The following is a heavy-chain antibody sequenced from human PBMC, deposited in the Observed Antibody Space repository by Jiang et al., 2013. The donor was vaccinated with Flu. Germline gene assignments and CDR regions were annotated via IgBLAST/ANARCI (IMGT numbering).Heavy chain of an antibody. CDR3: AKLRPIHHYSSGRNWFDP. J-gene: IGHJ5*02. Sequence: SSYAMSWVRQAPGKGLEWVSAISGSGGSTYYADSVKGRFTISRDNSKNTLYLQMNSLRAEDTAVYYCAKLRPIHHYSSGRNWFDPWGQGTLVTVSS. CDR1: SSYA. V-gene: IGHV3-23*01. CDR2: ISGSGGST. D-gene: IGHD6-19*01.